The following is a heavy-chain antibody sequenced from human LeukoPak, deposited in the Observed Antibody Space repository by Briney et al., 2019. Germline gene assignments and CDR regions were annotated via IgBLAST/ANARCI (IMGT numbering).Heavy chain of an antibody. J-gene: IGHJ4*02. CDR3: ARQDSSGWDLDY. CDR2: IYYSGST. V-gene: IGHV4-39*01. D-gene: IGHD6-19*01. Sequence: SETLSLTCTVSGGSISSYYWSWIRQPPGKGLEWIGSIYYSGSTYYNPSLKSRVTISVDTSKNQFSLKLSSVTAADTAVYYCARQDSSGWDLDYWGQGTLVTVSS. CDR1: GGSISSYY.